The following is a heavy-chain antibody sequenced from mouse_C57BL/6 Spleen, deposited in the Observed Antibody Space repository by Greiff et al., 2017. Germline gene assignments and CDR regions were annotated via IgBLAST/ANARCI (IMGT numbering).Heavy chain of an antibody. J-gene: IGHJ1*03. D-gene: IGHD2-4*01. CDR2: IYPGGGYT. V-gene: IGHV1-63*01. CDR3: ARRGIYYDIYWYFDV. Sequence: QVQLKQSGAELVRPGTSVKMSCKASGYTFTNYWIGWAKQRPGHGLEWIGDIYPGGGYTNYNEKFKGKATLTADKSSSTAYMQFSSLTSEDSAIYYCARRGIYYDIYWYFDVWGTGTTVTVSS. CDR1: GYTFTNYW.